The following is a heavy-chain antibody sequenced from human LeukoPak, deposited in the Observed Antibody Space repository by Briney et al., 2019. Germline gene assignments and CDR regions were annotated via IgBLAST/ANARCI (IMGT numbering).Heavy chain of an antibody. D-gene: IGHD6-6*01. CDR1: GFTFSNYA. V-gene: IGHV3-23*01. J-gene: IGHJ4*02. Sequence: QPGGSLRLSCAASGFTFSNYAMSWVRQAPGQGLEWVSGFTGSGVSTYYADSVKGRFSVSRDNTKNTLYMRMNSLRVEDTAVYYCAKGGPRSSFDYWGQGTLVTVSS. CDR3: AKGGPRSSFDY. CDR2: FTGSGVST.